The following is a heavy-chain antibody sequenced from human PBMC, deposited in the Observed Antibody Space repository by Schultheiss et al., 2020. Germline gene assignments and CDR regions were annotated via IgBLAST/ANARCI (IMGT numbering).Heavy chain of an antibody. J-gene: IGHJ6*02. D-gene: IGHD4-17*01. CDR1: GGSFGSFA. CDR3: ARDTGYDFYGMDV. CDR2: IIPGFGTA. Sequence: SVKVSCKSSGGSFGSFAITWVRQAPGQGLEWMGGIIPGFGTANYAQKFQGRVTITADKSTNTAYMELSSLRSEDTAVYHCARDTGYDFYGMDVWGQGTTVTVSS. V-gene: IGHV1-69*06.